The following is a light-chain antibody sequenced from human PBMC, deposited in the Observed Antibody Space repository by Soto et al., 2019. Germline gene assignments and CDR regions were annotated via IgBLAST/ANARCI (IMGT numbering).Light chain of an antibody. CDR1: SSDVGAFNY. CDR2: DVT. CDR3: SSYTTSSTPV. J-gene: IGLJ3*02. V-gene: IGLV2-14*03. Sequence: QSALTQPASVSGSPGQSITLSCSGSSSDVGAFNYVAWYQQHPGRAPKLLIFDVTNRPSGVSDRFSGSTSGNTASLTISGLQPEDEADYYCSSYTTSSTPVFGGGTKLTVL.